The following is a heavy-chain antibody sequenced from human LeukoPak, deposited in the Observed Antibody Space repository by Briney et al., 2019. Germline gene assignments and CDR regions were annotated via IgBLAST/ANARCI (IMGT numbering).Heavy chain of an antibody. J-gene: IGHJ4*02. CDR2: IYYSGST. V-gene: IGHV4-59*01. D-gene: IGHD1-1*01. CDR1: GVSISSYY. Sequence: SETLSLTCTVSGVSISSYYWSWLRQPPGKGLEWIGYIYYSGSTNYNPSLKSRVTISVDTSKNQFSLKLSSVTAADTAVYYCVRGYIVFDYWGQGTLVTVSS. CDR3: VRGYIVFDY.